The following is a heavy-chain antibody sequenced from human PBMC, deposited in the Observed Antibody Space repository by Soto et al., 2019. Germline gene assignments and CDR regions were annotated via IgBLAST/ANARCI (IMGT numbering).Heavy chain of an antibody. V-gene: IGHV1-2*02. CDR1: GYTFTGYY. CDR3: ARANGYYYDSSGYYYYAFDP. Sequence: GASVKVSCKASGYTFTGYYMHWVLQAPGQGLEWMGLINPNSGGTNYAQKFQGRVTMTRDTSISTAYMELSRLRSDDTAVYYCARANGYYYDSSGYYYYAFDPWGQGTLVTVS. D-gene: IGHD3-22*01. J-gene: IGHJ5*02. CDR2: INPNSGGT.